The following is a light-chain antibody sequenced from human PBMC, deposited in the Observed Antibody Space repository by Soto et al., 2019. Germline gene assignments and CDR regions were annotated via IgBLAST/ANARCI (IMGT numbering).Light chain of an antibody. V-gene: IGKV3-20*01. CDR2: GAS. J-gene: IGKJ1*01. Sequence: EIVLTQSPATLSVSPGERATLSCRASQSVSSNLAWYQQKPGQAPRLLIYGASIRATGIPDRFSGSGSGTDFTLTISRLEPEDFAVYYCQGYGNSRTFGQGTKVDI. CDR1: QSVSSN. CDR3: QGYGNSRT.